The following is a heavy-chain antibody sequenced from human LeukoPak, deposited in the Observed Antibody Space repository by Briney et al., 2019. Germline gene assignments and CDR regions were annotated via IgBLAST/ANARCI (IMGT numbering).Heavy chain of an antibody. CDR1: GYTFTSYD. V-gene: IGHV1-8*01. Sequence: ASVKVSCKASGYTFTSYDINWVRQATGQGLEWMGWMNPNSGNTGYAQKFQGRVTMTRNTSISTAYMELSSLRSEDTAVYYCARGIGSGWYEYYYYYMDVWGKGTTVTISS. D-gene: IGHD6-19*01. CDR2: MNPNSGNT. J-gene: IGHJ6*03. CDR3: ARGIGSGWYEYYYYYMDV.